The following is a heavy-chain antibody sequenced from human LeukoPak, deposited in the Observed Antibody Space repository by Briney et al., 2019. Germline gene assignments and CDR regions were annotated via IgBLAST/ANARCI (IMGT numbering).Heavy chain of an antibody. CDR2: MNPNSGNT. D-gene: IGHD3-22*01. CDR1: GYTFTSYD. J-gene: IGHJ6*03. CDR3: ARGRITMIRYYYYYMDV. V-gene: IGHV1-8*03. Sequence: GASVEVSCKASGYTFTSYDINWVRQATGQGLEWMGWMNPNSGNTGYAQKFQGRVTITRNTSISTAYMELSSLRSEDTAVYYCARGRITMIRYYYYYMDVWGKGTTVTVSS.